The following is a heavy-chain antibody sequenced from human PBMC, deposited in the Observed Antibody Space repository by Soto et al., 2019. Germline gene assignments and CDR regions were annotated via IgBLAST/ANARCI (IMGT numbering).Heavy chain of an antibody. J-gene: IGHJ3*02. D-gene: IGHD4-17*01. Sequence: SVKFSCKASGGKFSSYAISWLRQAAGQGFEWMGGIIPIFGTANYAQKFQGRVTITADESTSTAYMELSSLRSEDTAVYYCARVWGVTTPSDAFDIWGQGTMVTVSS. CDR3: ARVWGVTTPSDAFDI. V-gene: IGHV1-69*13. CDR1: GGKFSSYA. CDR2: IIPIFGTA.